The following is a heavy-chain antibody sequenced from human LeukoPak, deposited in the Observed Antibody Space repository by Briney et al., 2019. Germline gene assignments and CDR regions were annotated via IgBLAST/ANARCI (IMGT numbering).Heavy chain of an antibody. V-gene: IGHV3-23*01. D-gene: IGHD4-17*01. CDR3: ATLGVNTVTLPPDVY. J-gene: IGHJ4*02. Sequence: PGGSLRLSCATSGFIFSNFAMSWVRQAPGKGLEWLSAIRHSGGTTYCADSVEGRFTISSDNSKNTLYLQMNNLRAEDTAVYYCATLGVNTVTLPPDVYWGQGTLVTVSS. CDR1: GFIFSNFA. CDR2: IRHSGGTT.